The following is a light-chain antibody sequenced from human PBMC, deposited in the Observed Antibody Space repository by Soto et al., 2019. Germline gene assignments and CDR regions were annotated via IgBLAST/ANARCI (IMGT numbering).Light chain of an antibody. CDR2: GAS. CDR1: QSISDT. CDR3: QQYNNWPWT. V-gene: IGKV3-15*01. J-gene: IGKJ1*01. Sequence: EIVMTQSPATLSVSPGGRATLSCRASQSISDTLAWYQQKPGQAPRLLIYGASKRATGFPARFSGSGSGTDFTLTISCLQSEDFAGYYCQQYNNWPWTFGQGTKVEI.